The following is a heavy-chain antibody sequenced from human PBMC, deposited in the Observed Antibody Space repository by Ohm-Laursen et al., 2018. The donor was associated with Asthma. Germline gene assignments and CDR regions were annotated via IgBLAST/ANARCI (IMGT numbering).Heavy chain of an antibody. Sequence: SLRLSCTASGCTFNSYGIHWVRQAPGKGLEWVAVISFDGSNKYYADSVKGRFTISRDNSKNTLYLQMNSLRAEDTAIYYCAKDVLGFVAAAQDWGQGTLVTASS. J-gene: IGHJ4*02. V-gene: IGHV3-30*18. CDR1: GCTFNSYG. CDR3: AKDVLGFVAAAQD. CDR2: ISFDGSNK. D-gene: IGHD6-13*01.